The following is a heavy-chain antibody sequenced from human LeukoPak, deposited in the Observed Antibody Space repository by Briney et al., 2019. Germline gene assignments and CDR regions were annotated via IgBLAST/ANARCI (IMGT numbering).Heavy chain of an antibody. D-gene: IGHD6-13*01. CDR3: ARDSTAGLYYYYGMDV. J-gene: IGHJ6*02. CDR1: GYTFTSYA. Sequence: ASVKVSCKASGYTFTSYAMHWVRQAPGQRLEWMGWINAGNGNTKYSQKFQGRVTITRDTSASTAYMELSSLRSEDTAVYYCARDSTAGLYYYYGMDVWGQGTTVTVSS. V-gene: IGHV1-3*01. CDR2: INAGNGNT.